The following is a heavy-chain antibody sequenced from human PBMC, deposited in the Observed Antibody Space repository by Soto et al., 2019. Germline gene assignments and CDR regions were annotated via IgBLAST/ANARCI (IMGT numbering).Heavy chain of an antibody. D-gene: IGHD3-22*01. J-gene: IGHJ4*02. V-gene: IGHV1-58*01. Sequence: ASVKVSCKASGFIFTSSSVQWARQARGQRLEWIGWITVGTGNTNYAQKFQERVTITRDMSTSTAYMELSNLRSEDAAIYYCAAGDSSGYYGGWGQGTQVTVSS. CDR1: GFIFTSSS. CDR3: AAGDSSGYYGG. CDR2: ITVGTGNT.